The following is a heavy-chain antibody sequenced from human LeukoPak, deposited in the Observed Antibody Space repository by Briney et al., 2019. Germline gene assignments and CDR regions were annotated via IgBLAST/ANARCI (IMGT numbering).Heavy chain of an antibody. CDR2: IIPIFGTA. Sequence: SVKVSCKASGGTFSSYAISWVRQAPGQGLEWMGGIIPIFGTANYAQKLQGRVTITADESTSTAYMELSSLRSEDTAVYYCARSRGIPEYYFDYWGQGTQVTVSS. V-gene: IGHV1-69*13. J-gene: IGHJ4*02. CDR3: ARSRGIPEYYFDY. D-gene: IGHD2-21*01. CDR1: GGTFSSYA.